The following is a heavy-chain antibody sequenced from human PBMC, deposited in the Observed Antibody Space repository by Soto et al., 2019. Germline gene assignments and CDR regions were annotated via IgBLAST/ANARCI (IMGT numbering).Heavy chain of an antibody. J-gene: IGHJ4*02. CDR3: AKGGTVKRGKVALSPFDY. D-gene: IGHD1-1*01. Sequence: EVQLLESGGGLVQPGGSLRLSCAASGFTFSSYAMSWVRQAPGKGLEWVSAISGSGGSTYYADSVKGRFTISRDNSKNTLYLQRNSLRAEDTAVYYCAKGGTVKRGKVALSPFDYWGQGTLVTVSS. V-gene: IGHV3-23*01. CDR1: GFTFSSYA. CDR2: ISGSGGST.